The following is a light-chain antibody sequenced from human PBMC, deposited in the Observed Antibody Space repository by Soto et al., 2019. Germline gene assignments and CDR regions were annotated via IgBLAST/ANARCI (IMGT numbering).Light chain of an antibody. CDR1: QTISTW. CDR2: DVS. V-gene: IGKV1-5*01. Sequence: DIQMTQSPSTLSASVGDRVTISCRASQTISTWLAWYQQKPGKAPKLLIYDVSTLGSGVPSRFSGSGSGTDFTLTISSLQPDDSANYYCQQYNTFWTFGQGTKVEVK. J-gene: IGKJ1*01. CDR3: QQYNTFWT.